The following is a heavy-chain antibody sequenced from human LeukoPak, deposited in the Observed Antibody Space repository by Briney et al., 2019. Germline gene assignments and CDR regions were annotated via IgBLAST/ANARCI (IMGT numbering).Heavy chain of an antibody. V-gene: IGHV1-69*05. Sequence: SVKVSCKAPGGTFSSYAISWVRQAPGQGLEWMGRIIPIFGTANYAQKFQGRVTITTDESTSTAYMELSSLRSEDTAVYYCARGAYDSSGYHNYWGQGTLVTVSS. J-gene: IGHJ4*02. CDR2: IIPIFGTA. CDR3: ARGAYDSSGYHNY. D-gene: IGHD3-22*01. CDR1: GGTFSSYA.